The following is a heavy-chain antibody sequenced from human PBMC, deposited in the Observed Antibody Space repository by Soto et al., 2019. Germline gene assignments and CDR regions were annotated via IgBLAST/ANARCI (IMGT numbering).Heavy chain of an antibody. CDR1: NASLSSFY. CDR2: IHTRGII. CDR3: ARGHSARSGYYDVA. J-gene: IGHJ5*02. D-gene: IGHD3-22*01. V-gene: IGHV4-4*07. Sequence: QVQLQESGPGLLKPSETLSLTCTVSNASLSSFYWSWVRQPAGKGLEWIGRIHTRGIINYHPSLTGRVIMSVDTSKNQFFLRLSSVTAADTGVYYCARGHSARSGYYDVAWDKGIQVTVSS.